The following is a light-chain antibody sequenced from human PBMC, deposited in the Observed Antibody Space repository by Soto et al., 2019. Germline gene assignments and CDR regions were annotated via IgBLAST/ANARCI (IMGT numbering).Light chain of an antibody. V-gene: IGKV3-15*01. CDR2: GAS. Sequence: EIVMTQSPATLSVSPGERATLSCRASQSVSGNLAWYQQKPGQPPRLLIYGASTRATGIPDRFSGSGSETEFTLTISSLQSEDFAVYYCQQYNNWTLTFGGGTKVEIK. CDR3: QQYNNWTLT. CDR1: QSVSGN. J-gene: IGKJ4*01.